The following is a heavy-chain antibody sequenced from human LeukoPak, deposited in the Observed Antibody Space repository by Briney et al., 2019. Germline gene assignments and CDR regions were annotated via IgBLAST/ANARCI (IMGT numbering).Heavy chain of an antibody. J-gene: IGHJ4*02. CDR1: GGSISSSY. D-gene: IGHD4-23*01. CDR3: ARQAGGTSGPFDY. Sequence: YPSETLSLTCTVSGGSISSSYWSWIRQPPGKGLEGIGYIYHSESTNYNPSLKSRVTISVDTSKNQFSLKLSSVTAADTAVYYCARQAGGTSGPFDYWGQGTLVTVSS. V-gene: IGHV4-59*08. CDR2: IYHSEST.